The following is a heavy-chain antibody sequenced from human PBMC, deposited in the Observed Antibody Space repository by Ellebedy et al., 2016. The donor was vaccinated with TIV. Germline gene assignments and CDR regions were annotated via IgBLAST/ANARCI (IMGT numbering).Heavy chain of an antibody. V-gene: IGHV3-72*01. CDR1: GFTFSDHY. CDR3: TTGRITIFGVVIPYGMDV. Sequence: GESLKISCAASGFTFSDHYMDWVRQAPGKGLEWVGRTRNKANSYTTEYAASVKGRFTISRDDSKNSLYLQMNSLKTEDTAVYYCTTGRITIFGVVIPYGMDVWGQGTTVTVSS. CDR2: TRNKANSYTT. J-gene: IGHJ6*02. D-gene: IGHD3-3*01.